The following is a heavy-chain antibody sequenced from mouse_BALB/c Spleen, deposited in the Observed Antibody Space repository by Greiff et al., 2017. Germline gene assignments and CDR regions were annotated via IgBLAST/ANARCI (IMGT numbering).Heavy chain of an antibody. V-gene: IGHV1-87*01. J-gene: IGHJ3*01. CDR3: TRSPTGTAWFAY. CDR2: IYPGDGDT. Sequence: QVQLQQSGAELVKPGASVKLSCTASGFNIKDTYMHWVKQRPGQGLEWIGAIYPGDGDTRYTQKFKGKATLTADKSSSTAYMQLSSLTSEDSAVYYCTRSPTGTAWFAYWGQGTLVTVSA. D-gene: IGHD4-1*02. CDR1: GFNIKDTY.